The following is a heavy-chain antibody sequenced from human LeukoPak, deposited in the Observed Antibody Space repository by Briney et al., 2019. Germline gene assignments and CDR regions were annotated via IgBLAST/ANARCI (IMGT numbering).Heavy chain of an antibody. CDR2: ISGSGGST. D-gene: IGHD6-13*01. J-gene: IGHJ4*02. Sequence: GGSLRLSCAASGFTFSSYAMSWVRQAPGKGLEWVSAISGSGGSTYYADSVKGRFTISRDNSKNTLYLQMNSLRAEDTAVYYCARGGYSSSWYHFDYWGQGTLVTVSS. V-gene: IGHV3-23*01. CDR3: ARGGYSSSWYHFDY. CDR1: GFTFSSYA.